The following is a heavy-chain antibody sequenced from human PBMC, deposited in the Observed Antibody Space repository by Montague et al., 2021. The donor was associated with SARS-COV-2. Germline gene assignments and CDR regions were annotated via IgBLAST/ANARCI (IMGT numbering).Heavy chain of an antibody. V-gene: IGHV4-34*01. CDR3: ARGPVGVAARLRYYFDQ. Sequence: SETLSLTCAVYGGSLSGDHWSWIHHPPGKGLEWIGEVNHSGHTXXXVSXXXRVTMSVDTSKSQFSLKVRSVTAADTAVYYCARGPVGVAARLRYYFDQWGQGTLVTVSS. CDR2: VNHSGHT. D-gene: IGHD6-6*01. CDR1: GGSLSGDH. J-gene: IGHJ4*02.